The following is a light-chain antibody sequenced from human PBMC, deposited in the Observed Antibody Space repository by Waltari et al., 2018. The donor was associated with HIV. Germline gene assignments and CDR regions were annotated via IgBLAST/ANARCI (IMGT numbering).Light chain of an antibody. V-gene: IGKV1-39*01. CDR2: AAS. CDR3: QQSYSTSWN. J-gene: IGKJ1*01. Sequence: DIQMTQSPSSLSASVGDRVTITCRASQSISSYLNWYQQKPGKAPKLLNYAASSLQSGVPSRFSGSGSGTDFTLTISSLQPEDFATYYCQQSYSTSWNFGQGTKVEIK. CDR1: QSISSY.